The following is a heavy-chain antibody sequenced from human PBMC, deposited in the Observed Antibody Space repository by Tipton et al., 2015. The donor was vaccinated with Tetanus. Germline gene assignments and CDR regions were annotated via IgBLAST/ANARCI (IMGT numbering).Heavy chain of an antibody. V-gene: IGHV3-30*18. CDR2: ISFDGRKK. Sequence: SLRLSCVASGSNLTNYGIHRVRQAPGEGLEWVAVISFDGRKKYYADSVKGRFTIYRDNSKNTLFLQMNILRVEDTAVYYCAKDVSRGCGCDCATLYCGHGTLVNVSP. CDR3: AKDVSRGCGCDCATLY. CDR1: GSNLTNYG. D-gene: IGHD2-21*02. J-gene: IGHJ4*01.